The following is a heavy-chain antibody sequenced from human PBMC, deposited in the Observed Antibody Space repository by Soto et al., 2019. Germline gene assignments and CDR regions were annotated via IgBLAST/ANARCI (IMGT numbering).Heavy chain of an antibody. D-gene: IGHD6-19*01. CDR3: ARNPRYSSGGGHFDY. J-gene: IGHJ4*02. V-gene: IGHV5-51*01. Sequence: GESVKISCKGSGYSFTSYWIGWVRQMPGKGLEWMGIIWPGDSDTRYSPSFQGQVTISADKSISTAYLQWSSLKASDTAMYYCARNPRYSSGGGHFDYWGQGTLVTVSS. CDR1: GYSFTSYW. CDR2: IWPGDSDT.